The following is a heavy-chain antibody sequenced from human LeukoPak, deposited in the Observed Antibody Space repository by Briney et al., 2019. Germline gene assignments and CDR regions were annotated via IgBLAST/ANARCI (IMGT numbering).Heavy chain of an antibody. J-gene: IGHJ3*02. CDR3: ARDGSGSYYPRSAFDI. D-gene: IGHD3-10*01. CDR1: GFTFSTYN. Sequence: GGSLRLSCAASGFTFSTYNMNWVRQAPGKGLEWISYISSSSSIYYADSVKGRFTISRDNAKNSLYLQMNSLRDEDTAVYYCARDGSGSYYPRSAFDIWGQGTMVTVSS. CDR2: ISSSSSI. V-gene: IGHV3-48*02.